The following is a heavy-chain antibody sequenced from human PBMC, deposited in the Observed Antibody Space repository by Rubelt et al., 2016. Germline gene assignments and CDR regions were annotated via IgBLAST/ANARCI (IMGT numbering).Heavy chain of an antibody. CDR1: GGSISSYY. D-gene: IGHD3-9*01. V-gene: IGHV4-4*07. Sequence: ESGPGLVKPSETLSLTCTVSGGSISSYYWSWIRQPAGKGLEWIGRIYTSGSTNYNPSLKSRVTMSVDTSKNQFSLKLSSVTAADTAVYYCARTTRDILTGYWAFDYWGQGTLVTVSS. CDR2: IYTSGST. CDR3: ARTTRDILTGYWAFDY. J-gene: IGHJ4*02.